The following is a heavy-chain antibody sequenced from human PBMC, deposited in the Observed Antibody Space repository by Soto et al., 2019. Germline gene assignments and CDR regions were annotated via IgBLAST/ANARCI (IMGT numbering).Heavy chain of an antibody. V-gene: IGHV4-4*07. CDR1: GGSISSYY. J-gene: IGHJ4*02. CDR2: IYTSGST. CDR3: ARDRGGYCSGGSCWGIEH. D-gene: IGHD2-15*01. Sequence: SETLSRTCTVSGGSISSYYWSCIRQPAWKGLEWIVRIYTSGSTNYKPSLKSRVTMSVDTSKNQFSLKLRSVTAADKALYYCARDRGGYCSGGSCWGIEHWGKGTLVTVSS.